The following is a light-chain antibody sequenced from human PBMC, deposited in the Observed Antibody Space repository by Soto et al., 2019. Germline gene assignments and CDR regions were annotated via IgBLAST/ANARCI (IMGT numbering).Light chain of an antibody. J-gene: IGKJ1*01. CDR1: QSVYNN. Sequence: IVMTQSPATLSVSPGERATLSCRASQSVYNNLAWYQQKPGQAPRLLIYGASTRATGIPARFSGSGSGTEFTLTISSLQSEDFAVYYCQQYGSSPETFGQGNQLDIK. V-gene: IGKV3-15*01. CDR3: QQYGSSPET. CDR2: GAS.